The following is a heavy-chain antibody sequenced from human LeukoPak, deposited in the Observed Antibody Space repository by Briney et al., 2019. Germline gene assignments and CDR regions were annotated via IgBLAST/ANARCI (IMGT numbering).Heavy chain of an antibody. D-gene: IGHD4-23*01. CDR3: ARDATTVVTPSYYYYMDV. J-gene: IGHJ6*03. V-gene: IGHV1-18*01. CDR1: GCTFTSYD. Sequence: ASVKVSCKASGCTFTSYDISWVRQAPGQGLEWMGWISAYNGNTNYAQKLQGRVTMTTDTSTSTAYMELRSLRSDDTAVYYCARDATTVVTPSYYYYMDVWGKGTTVTVSS. CDR2: ISAYNGNT.